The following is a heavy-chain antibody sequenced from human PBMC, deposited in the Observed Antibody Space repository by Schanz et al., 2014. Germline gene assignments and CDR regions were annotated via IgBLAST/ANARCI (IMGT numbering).Heavy chain of an antibody. D-gene: IGHD3-16*01. V-gene: IGHV4-31*03. CDR3: ARHGGIPYYPMDV. J-gene: IGHJ6*02. CDR1: GASISSGGYY. Sequence: QVQLQESGPGVVKPSQTLSLTCTVPGASISSGGYYWDWIRLLPGKGLEWIGYISYSGSTSFNPSLKSRLTMSVDTSKIQFSLRLGSVTAADTAVYYCARHGGIPYYPMDVWGQGTPVTVSS. CDR2: ISYSGST.